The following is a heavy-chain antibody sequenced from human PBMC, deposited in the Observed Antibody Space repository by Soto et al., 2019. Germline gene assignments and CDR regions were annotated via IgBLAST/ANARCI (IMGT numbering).Heavy chain of an antibody. Sequence: ASVKVSCKASGYTFTSYDINWVRQATGQGLEWMGWMNPNSGNTGYAQKFQGRVTMTRNTSISTAYMELSSLRSEDTAVYYCARCQRHGSSTSCWEFDYWGQGTLVTVSS. CDR2: MNPNSGNT. D-gene: IGHD2-2*01. V-gene: IGHV1-8*01. J-gene: IGHJ4*02. CDR1: GYTFTSYD. CDR3: ARCQRHGSSTSCWEFDY.